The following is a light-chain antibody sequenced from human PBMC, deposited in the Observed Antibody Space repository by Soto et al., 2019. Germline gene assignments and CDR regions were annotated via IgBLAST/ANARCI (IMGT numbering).Light chain of an antibody. J-gene: IGKJ4*01. CDR2: AAS. Sequence: DIQMTQYPSSLSAFVGDRVTITCRASQSISSYLNWYQQKPGKAPKLLIYAASSLQSGVPSRFSGSGSGTDFTLTISSLQPEDFATYYCQQSYSTPRTFGGGTKVEVK. V-gene: IGKV1-39*01. CDR3: QQSYSTPRT. CDR1: QSISSY.